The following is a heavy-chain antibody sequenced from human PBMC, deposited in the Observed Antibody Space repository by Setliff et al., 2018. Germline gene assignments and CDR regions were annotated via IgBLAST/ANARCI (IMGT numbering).Heavy chain of an antibody. CDR2: ISDSSGST. CDR3: AKTAHHYESSGYYYDPYFYYMDV. D-gene: IGHD3-22*01. J-gene: IGHJ6*03. V-gene: IGHV3-23*01. Sequence: GGSLRLSCEGSGFSFSSHPMHWVRQAPGKGLEWVSSISDSSGSTYYADAVKGRLTISRDNSKNTLYLQMNSLRADDTAVYYCAKTAHHYESSGYYYDPYFYYMDVWGKGTTVTVSS. CDR1: GFSFSSHP.